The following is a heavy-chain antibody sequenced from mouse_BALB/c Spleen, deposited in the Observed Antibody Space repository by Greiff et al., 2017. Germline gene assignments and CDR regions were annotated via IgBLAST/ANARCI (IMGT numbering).Heavy chain of an antibody. V-gene: IGHV1-7*01. Sequence: QVQLKQSGAELAKPGASVKMSCKASGYTFTSYWMHWVKQRPGQGLEWIGYINPSTGYTEYNQKFKDKATLTADKSSSTAYMQLSSLTSEDSAVYYCARESPYDYEGVDYWGQGTSVTVSS. J-gene: IGHJ4*01. D-gene: IGHD2-4*01. CDR2: INPSTGYT. CDR1: GYTFTSYW. CDR3: ARESPYDYEGVDY.